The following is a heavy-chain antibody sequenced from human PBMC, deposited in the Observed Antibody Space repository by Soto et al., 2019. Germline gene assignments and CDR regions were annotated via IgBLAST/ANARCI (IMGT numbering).Heavy chain of an antibody. CDR2: ISGSGGST. D-gene: IGHD3-3*01. J-gene: IGHJ6*02. CDR1: GFTFSSYA. CDR3: AKQSGYDFYYYYGMDV. V-gene: IGHV3-23*01. Sequence: PGGSLRLSCAASGFTFSSYAMSWVRQAPGKGLEWVSAISGSGGSTYYADSVKGRFTISRDNSKNTLYLQMNSLRAEDTAVYYCAKQSGYDFYYYYGMDVWGQGTTVTVSS.